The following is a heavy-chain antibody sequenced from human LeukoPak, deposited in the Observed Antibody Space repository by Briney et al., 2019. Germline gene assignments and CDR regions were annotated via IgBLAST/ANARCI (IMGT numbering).Heavy chain of an antibody. J-gene: IGHJ4*02. V-gene: IGHV4-38-2*02. CDR2: VYHSGST. Sequence: PSETLSLTCTVSGDSISNDYYWGWIRQPPGKGLEWIGTVYHSGSTYYNPSLKSRVTISIDTSKNQFSLKLSSMTAANTAVYYCARHGGEFYGDYVVHYWGQGTLVTVSS. CDR3: ARHGGEFYGDYVVHY. D-gene: IGHD4-17*01. CDR1: GDSISNDYY.